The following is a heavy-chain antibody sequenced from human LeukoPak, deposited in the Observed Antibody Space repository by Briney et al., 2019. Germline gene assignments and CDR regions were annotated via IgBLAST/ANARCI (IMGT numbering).Heavy chain of an antibody. J-gene: IGHJ6*02. CDR3: ARDGCSSTSCHNYYYYGMDV. CDR1: GGTFSSYA. V-gene: IGHV1-69*04. Sequence: SVKVSCKASGGTFSSYAISWVRQAPGQGLEWMGRIIPILGIANYAQKFQGRVTITADKSTCTAYMELSSLRSEDTAVYYCARDGCSSTSCHNYYYYGMDVWGQGTTVTVSS. CDR2: IIPILGIA. D-gene: IGHD2-2*01.